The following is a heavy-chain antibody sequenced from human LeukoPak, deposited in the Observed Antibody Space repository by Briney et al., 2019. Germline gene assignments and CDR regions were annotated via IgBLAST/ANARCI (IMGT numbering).Heavy chain of an antibody. J-gene: IGHJ3*02. Sequence: PSETLSLTCTVSGGSISSSRYYWAWIRQSPGKGLEWIGSLYYSGSAYYNPSLKSRVTISVDTTKNQFSLKLSCVTAADTAVYYCARVVVPGAFDIWGQGTMVTGSS. CDR1: GGSISSSRYY. D-gene: IGHD3-22*01. V-gene: IGHV4-39*07. CDR2: LYYSGSA. CDR3: ARVVVPGAFDI.